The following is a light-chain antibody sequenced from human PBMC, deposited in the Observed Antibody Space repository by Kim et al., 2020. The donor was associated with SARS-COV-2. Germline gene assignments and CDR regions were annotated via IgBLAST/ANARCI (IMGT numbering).Light chain of an antibody. J-gene: IGLJ2*01. CDR2: QDS. Sequence: SYELTQPPSVSVSPGQTASINCSGDKLGDKYACWYQQKPGQSPVLVIYQDSKRPSGIPERFSGSNSGNTATLTISGTQAMDEADYYCQTWDSSTAVVFGG. CDR3: QTWDSSTAVV. V-gene: IGLV3-1*01. CDR1: KLGDKY.